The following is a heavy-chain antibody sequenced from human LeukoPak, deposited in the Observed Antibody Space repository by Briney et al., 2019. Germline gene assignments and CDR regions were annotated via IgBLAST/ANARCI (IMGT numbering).Heavy chain of an antibody. J-gene: IGHJ4*02. V-gene: IGHV1-46*01. CDR3: ARALEWLVVDY. CDR1: GYTFTSYY. CDR2: INPSGGSA. D-gene: IGHD6-19*01. Sequence: ASVKVSCKASGYTFTSYYMHWVRQAPGQGLEWMGIINPSGGSASCAQKFQGRVTMTRDTSTSTVYMEPSSLRSEDTAVYYCARALEWLVVDYWGQGTLVTVSS.